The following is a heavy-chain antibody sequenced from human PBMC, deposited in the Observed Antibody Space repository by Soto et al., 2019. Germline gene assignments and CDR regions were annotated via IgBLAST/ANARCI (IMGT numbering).Heavy chain of an antibody. J-gene: IGHJ6*02. V-gene: IGHV3-7*03. CDR1: GFTFSSYW. D-gene: IGHD2-21*02. CDR3: ARGGGGDCYSCYYYGMDV. CDR2: IKQDGSEK. Sequence: GGSLRLSCAASGFTFSSYWMSWVRQAPGKGLEWVANIKQDGSEKYYVDSVKGRFTISRDNAKNSLYLQMNSLRSEDAAVYYCARGGGGDCYSCYYYGMDVWGQGTTVTVSS.